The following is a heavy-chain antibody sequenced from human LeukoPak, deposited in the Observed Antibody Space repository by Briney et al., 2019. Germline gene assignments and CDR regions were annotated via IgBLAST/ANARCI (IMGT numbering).Heavy chain of an antibody. CDR3: ASGSGSYRTPFYYMDV. D-gene: IGHD3-10*01. J-gene: IGHJ6*03. CDR2: IYSGGST. Sequence: GGSLRLSCVASGFTVSSNYMSWVRQAPGKGLEWVSVIYSGGSTYYADSVKGRFTISRDNSKNTLYLQMNSLRAEDTAVYYCASGSGSYRTPFYYMDVWGTGTTVTVSS. V-gene: IGHV3-53*01. CDR1: GFTVSSNY.